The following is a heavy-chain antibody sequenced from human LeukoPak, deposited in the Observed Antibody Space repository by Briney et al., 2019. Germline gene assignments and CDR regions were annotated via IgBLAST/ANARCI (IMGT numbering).Heavy chain of an antibody. CDR1: SGSLSSYS. Sequence: SETLSLTCTVSSGSLSSYSWSWIRQPAGKGLEWIGRIYTSGSTSYNPSLTSRVSMSLDTSKKQISLKLSSVTAADTAVYYCARETLTFPDFWGQGTLVTVSS. D-gene: IGHD3-9*01. V-gene: IGHV4-4*07. CDR3: ARETLTFPDF. CDR2: IYTSGST. J-gene: IGHJ4*02.